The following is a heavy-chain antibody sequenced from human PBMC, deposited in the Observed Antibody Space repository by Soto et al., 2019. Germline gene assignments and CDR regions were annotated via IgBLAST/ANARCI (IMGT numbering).Heavy chain of an antibody. D-gene: IGHD5-18*01. J-gene: IGHJ4*02. CDR1: GGSISSSSYY. CDR3: ARKDTDMAGPNFDY. CDR2: IYYSGST. V-gene: IGHV4-39*01. Sequence: PSETLSLTCTVSGGSISSSSYYWGWIRQPPGKGLEWIGSIYYSGSTYYNPSLKSRVTISVDTSKNQFSLKLSSVTAADTAVYYCARKDTDMAGPNFDYWGQGTLVTVSS.